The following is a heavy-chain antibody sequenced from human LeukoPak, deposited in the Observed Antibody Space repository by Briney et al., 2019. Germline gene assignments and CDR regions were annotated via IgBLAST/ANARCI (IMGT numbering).Heavy chain of an antibody. CDR3: ARAAYDLLTAYYLKYFDL. CDR2: IIPIFGTT. J-gene: IGHJ2*01. CDR1: GGTFSSYA. V-gene: IGHV1-69*01. D-gene: IGHD3-9*01. Sequence: SVKVSCKTSGGTFSSYAISWVRQAPGQGLEWMGGIIPIFGTTNYAQKFQGRVTLTADQSTSTAYMELSSLRSEDTAVYYCARAAYDLLTAYYLKYFDLWGRGTLVTVDS.